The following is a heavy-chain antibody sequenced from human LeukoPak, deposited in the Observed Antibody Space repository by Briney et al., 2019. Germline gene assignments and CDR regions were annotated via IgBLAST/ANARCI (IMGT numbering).Heavy chain of an antibody. J-gene: IGHJ4*02. CDR1: GYTFTSYG. CDR2: ISAYNGNT. D-gene: IGHD3-3*01. CDR3: ARDSGEDFWSGYHYFDY. Sequence: ASVKVSCKASGYTFTSYGISWVRQAPGQGLEWMGWISAYNGNTDYAQKLQGRVTMTTDTSTSTAYMELRSLRSDDTAVYYCARDSGEDFWSGYHYFDYWGQGTLVTVSS. V-gene: IGHV1-18*01.